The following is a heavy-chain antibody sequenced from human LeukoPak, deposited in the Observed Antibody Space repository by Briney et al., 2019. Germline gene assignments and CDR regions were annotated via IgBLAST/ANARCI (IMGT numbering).Heavy chain of an antibody. CDR3: AKTGRNYGGYYYYMDV. D-gene: IGHD1-7*01. Sequence: GGSLRLSCAASGFTFTTYAMSWVRQAPGKGLECVSTISGSGGSTHYADSVKGRFTISRDNSKNTLYLQMNSLRAEDTALYYCAKTGRNYGGYYYYMDVWGKGTTVIVSS. CDR2: ISGSGGST. J-gene: IGHJ6*03. V-gene: IGHV3-23*01. CDR1: GFTFTTYA.